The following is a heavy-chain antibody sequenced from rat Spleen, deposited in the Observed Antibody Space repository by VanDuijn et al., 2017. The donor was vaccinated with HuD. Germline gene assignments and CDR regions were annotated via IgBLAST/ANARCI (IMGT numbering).Heavy chain of an antibody. CDR2: ITSSGGTT. J-gene: IGHJ2*01. CDR3: TTDLAGQPDY. Sequence: EVQLVESGGGLVQPGRSLKLSCVASGFTFNNYWMTWIRQAPGKGLEWVAYITSSGGTTHYRDSVKGRFTISRDNAKNTLYLEMDSLRSEDMATYYCTTDLAGQPDYWGQGVMVTVSS. CDR1: GFTFNNYW. V-gene: IGHV5-31*01. D-gene: IGHD5-1*01.